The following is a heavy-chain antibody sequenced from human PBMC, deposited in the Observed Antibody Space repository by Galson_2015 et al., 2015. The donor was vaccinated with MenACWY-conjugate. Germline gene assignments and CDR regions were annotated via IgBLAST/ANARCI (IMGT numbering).Heavy chain of an antibody. CDR1: GFTFSDYD. D-gene: IGHD2-15*01. CDR2: ISSGGSSI. Sequence: SLRLSCAASGFTFSDYDMSWIRQAPGKGLEWVSYISSGGSSINHAEFVKGRFTISRDNAKNSQYLQMNSLRAEDTAVYYCAKNDIVVVGAATGFRAFDIWGQGTMVTVSS. V-gene: IGHV3-11*01. CDR3: AKNDIVVVGAATGFRAFDI. J-gene: IGHJ3*02.